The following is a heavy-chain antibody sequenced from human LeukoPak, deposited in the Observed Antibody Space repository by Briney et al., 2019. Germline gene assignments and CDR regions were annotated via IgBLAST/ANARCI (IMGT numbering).Heavy chain of an antibody. V-gene: IGHV3-30*18. CDR2: ISDDGRRK. Sequence: PGGSLRLSCAAPGFSFISYGMHWVRQAPGKGLEWVGVISDDGRRKDYADSVKGRFTISRDNSKDTLYLQMNSLRAEDTAVYYCAKRPSDYGDYVSYFDYWSQGTLVTVSS. CDR1: GFSFISYG. J-gene: IGHJ4*02. CDR3: AKRPSDYGDYVSYFDY. D-gene: IGHD4-17*01.